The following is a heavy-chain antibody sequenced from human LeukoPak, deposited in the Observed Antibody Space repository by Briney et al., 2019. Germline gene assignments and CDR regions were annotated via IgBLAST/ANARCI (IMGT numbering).Heavy chain of an antibody. CDR1: GASINSDTYY. J-gene: IGHJ4*02. V-gene: IGHV4-39*01. CDR2: IYHSGSP. D-gene: IGHD1-7*01. Sequence: SETLSLTCTVSGASINSDTYYWGWIRQPPGKGLEWIGSIYHSGSPYYNPSLKSRVTISVDTSKNQFSLKLSSVTAADTAVYYCARLTLPKLKGYWGQGTLVTVSS. CDR3: ARLTLPKLKGY.